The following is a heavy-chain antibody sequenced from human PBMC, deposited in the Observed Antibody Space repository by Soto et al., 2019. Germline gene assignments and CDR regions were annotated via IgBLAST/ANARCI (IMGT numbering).Heavy chain of an antibody. CDR3: AGGRGRGVAVCGY. Sequence: SETLSLTCAVYGGSFSGYYWSWIRQPPGKGLEWIGEINHSGSTNYNPSLKSRVTISVDTSKNQFSLKLSSVTAADTAVYYWAGGRGRGVAVCGYWGQGTLVTVSS. V-gene: IGHV4-34*01. D-gene: IGHD6-19*01. CDR1: GGSFSGYY. J-gene: IGHJ4*02. CDR2: INHSGST.